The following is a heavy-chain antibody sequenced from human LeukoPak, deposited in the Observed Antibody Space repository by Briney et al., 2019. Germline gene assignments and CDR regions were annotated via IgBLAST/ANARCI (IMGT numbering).Heavy chain of an antibody. CDR3: ASLHSDSDY. CDR1: GGSISSYY. D-gene: IGHD2-15*01. V-gene: IGHV4-59*01. CDR2: IYYSGST. Sequence: SETLSLTCTVSGGSISSYYWSWIRQPPGKGLEWIGYIYYSGSTNYNPSLKSRVTISVDTSKNQFSLKLSSVTAADTAVYYCASLHSDSDYWGQGTLVTVSS. J-gene: IGHJ4*02.